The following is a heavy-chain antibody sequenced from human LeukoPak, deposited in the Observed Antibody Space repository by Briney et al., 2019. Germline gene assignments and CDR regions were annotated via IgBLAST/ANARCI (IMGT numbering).Heavy chain of an antibody. CDR3: ARDEPPRYYDILTGYYTSYYYYGMDV. J-gene: IGHJ6*02. CDR1: GGTFSSYA. CDR2: IIPILGIA. Sequence: SVKVSCKASGGTFSSYAIIWVRQAPGQGLEWMGRIIPILGIANYAQKFQGRVTITADKSTSTAYMELSSLRSEDTAVYYCARDEPPRYYDILTGYYTSYYYYGMDVWGQGTTVTVSS. D-gene: IGHD3-9*01. V-gene: IGHV1-69*04.